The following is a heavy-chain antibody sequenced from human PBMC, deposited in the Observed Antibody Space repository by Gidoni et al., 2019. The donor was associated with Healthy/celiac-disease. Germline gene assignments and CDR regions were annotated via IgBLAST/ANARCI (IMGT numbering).Heavy chain of an antibody. CDR1: GYSFTNYW. V-gene: IGHV5-51*01. J-gene: IGHJ3*02. CDR3: TRHRDDYNLRAFDI. Sequence: EVQLVQSGAEVNKPGESLKISCKGSGYSFTNYWIGWVRQMPGKGLEWMGIIYPGDSDTRYSPSFQGQVTILADRSISTAYLQWSSLKASDTAMYYCTRHRDDYNLRAFDIWGQGTMVTVSS. D-gene: IGHD4-4*01. CDR2: IYPGDSDT.